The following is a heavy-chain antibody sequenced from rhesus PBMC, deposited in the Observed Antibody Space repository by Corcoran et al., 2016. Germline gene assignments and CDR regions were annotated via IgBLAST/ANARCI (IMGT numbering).Heavy chain of an antibody. Sequence: QVTLMESGPELVKPTQTLTLTYTFSGFSLSTRGMGVGWSRPPPVKVLEWLATIYWDDDKYYSTSLKSRLTISKDISKNQVVLTMTNIDPVDTATYYCARVIGSSHVDYWGQGVLVTVSS. J-gene: IGHJ4*01. CDR2: IYWDDDK. D-gene: IGHD4-29*01. CDR3: ARVIGSSHVDY. V-gene: IGHV2S1*01. CDR1: GFSLSTRGMG.